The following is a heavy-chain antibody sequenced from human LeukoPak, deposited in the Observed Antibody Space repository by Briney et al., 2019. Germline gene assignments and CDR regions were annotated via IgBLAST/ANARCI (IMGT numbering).Heavy chain of an antibody. CDR1: GGSISSGGYY. J-gene: IGHJ3*02. V-gene: IGHV4-30-2*01. CDR2: IYHSGST. Sequence: PSETLSLTCTVSGGSISSGGYYWSWIRQPPGKGLEWIGYIYHSGSTYYNPSLKSRVTISVDRSKNQFSLKLSSVTAADTAVYYCARSTIAARRGAFDIWGQGTMVTVSS. CDR3: ARSTIAARRGAFDI. D-gene: IGHD6-6*01.